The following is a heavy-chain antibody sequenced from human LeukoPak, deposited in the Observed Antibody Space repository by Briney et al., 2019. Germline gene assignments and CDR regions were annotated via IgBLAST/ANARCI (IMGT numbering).Heavy chain of an antibody. J-gene: IGHJ5*02. Sequence: VGSLRLSCAASGFTFSSYAMSWVRQAPGKGLEWGSAISGSGGSTYYADSVKGRFTISRDNSKNTLSLQMNSTSAEDTAVYYCAKDLSLTRFDPWGQGTLVTVSS. CDR1: GFTFSSYA. CDR3: AKDLSLTRFDP. D-gene: IGHD2/OR15-2a*01. CDR2: ISGSGGST. V-gene: IGHV3-23*01.